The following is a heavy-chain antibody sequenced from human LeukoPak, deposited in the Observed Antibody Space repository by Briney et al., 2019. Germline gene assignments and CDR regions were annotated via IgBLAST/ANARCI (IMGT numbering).Heavy chain of an antibody. CDR1: GFTFSSYW. D-gene: IGHD6-19*01. CDR3: VKGRIAVAGTGGGYFDY. J-gene: IGHJ4*02. V-gene: IGHV3-74*01. Sequence: GGSLRLSCAASGFTFSSYWMHWVRQAPGKGLVWVSRVKSDGSSTYYADSVKGRFTISRDNSKNTLYLQMSSLRAEDTAVYYCVKGRIAVAGTGGGYFDYWGQGTLVTVSS. CDR2: VKSDGSST.